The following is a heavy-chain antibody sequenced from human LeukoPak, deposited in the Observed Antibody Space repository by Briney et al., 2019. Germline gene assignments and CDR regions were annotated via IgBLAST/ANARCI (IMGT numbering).Heavy chain of an antibody. V-gene: IGHV3-7*01. CDR2: IKQDGNEK. Sequence: GGSLRLSCAASGFTFNTYWMSWVRQAPGKGLEWVGNIKQDGNEKYYADSVKGRFTISRDNGKNSLDLQMNSLRADDTAVYYCARDTLGEGEDANYAVYYFDYWGQGTVVTVSS. CDR1: GFTFNTYW. D-gene: IGHD4/OR15-4a*01. J-gene: IGHJ4*02. CDR3: ARDTLGEGEDANYAVYYFDY.